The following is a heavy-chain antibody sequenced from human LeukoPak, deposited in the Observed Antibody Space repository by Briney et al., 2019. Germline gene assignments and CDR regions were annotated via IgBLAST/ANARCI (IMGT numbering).Heavy chain of an antibody. V-gene: IGHV3-7*03. D-gene: IGHD5-24*01. CDR1: GFTFSSYW. CDR3: ARGIRDAYNYPLDY. CDR2: IREDGGQV. Sequence: PGESLRLSCAASGFTFSSYWMTWVRRAPGKGLEWVANIREDGGQVYYVDSVKGRFTISRDNAKSSLYLQMNSLRAEDTALYYCARGIRDAYNYPLDYWGQGTLVTVSS. J-gene: IGHJ4*02.